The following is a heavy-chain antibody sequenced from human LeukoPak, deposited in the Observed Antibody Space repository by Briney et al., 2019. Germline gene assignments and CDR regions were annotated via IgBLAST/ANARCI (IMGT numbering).Heavy chain of an antibody. V-gene: IGHV1-69*05. D-gene: IGHD3-3*01. CDR1: LGTFRSYA. Sequence: SVKVSCMACLGTFRSYAISWVRQAPGQGLEWLGGISPIFGAANYAQKFQGRVTITTDESTRTAYMELSSLRSEDTAVYYCATATGEWFLFAYWGQGTLVTVPS. J-gene: IGHJ4*02. CDR2: ISPIFGAA. CDR3: ATATGEWFLFAY.